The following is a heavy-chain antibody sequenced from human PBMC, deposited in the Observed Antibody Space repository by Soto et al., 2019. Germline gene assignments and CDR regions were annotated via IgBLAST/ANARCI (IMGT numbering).Heavy chain of an antibody. D-gene: IGHD5-18*01. V-gene: IGHV4-34*01. Sequence: SETLSLTCAVYGGSFSGYYWSWIRQPPGKGLEWIGEIDHSGSTNYNPSLKSRVTISVDTSKNQFSLKLSSVTAADTAVYYCARNSVQLWRKNNWFDPWGQGTLVTVSS. CDR3: ARNSVQLWRKNNWFDP. J-gene: IGHJ5*02. CDR1: GGSFSGYY. CDR2: IDHSGST.